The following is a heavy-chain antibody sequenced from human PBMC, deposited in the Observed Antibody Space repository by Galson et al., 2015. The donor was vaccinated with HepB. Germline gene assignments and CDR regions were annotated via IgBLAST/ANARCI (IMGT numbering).Heavy chain of an antibody. D-gene: IGHD5-18*01. Sequence: ETLSLTCIVSGGSINSYYWGWIRQPPGKGLEWIGSIYYSGSTYYNPSLKSRVTISVDTSKNQFSLKLSSVTAADTAVYYCARRVTNWFDPWGQGTLVTVSS. V-gene: IGHV4-39*01. CDR2: IYYSGST. CDR3: ARRVTNWFDP. CDR1: GGSINSYY. J-gene: IGHJ5*02.